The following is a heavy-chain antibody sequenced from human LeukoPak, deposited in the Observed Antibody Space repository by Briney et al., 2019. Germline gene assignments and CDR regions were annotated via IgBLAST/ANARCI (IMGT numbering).Heavy chain of an antibody. V-gene: IGHV1-46*01. CDR1: GYTFTSYY. Sequence: ASVKVSCKASGYTFTSYYMHWVRQAPGQGLEWMGIINPSGGSTSYAQKFQGRVTMTRDMSTSKVYMALSSLRSEATAVYYCARDVGEYCSSTNCYAFHYWGQGTLVTVSS. D-gene: IGHD2-2*01. CDR3: ARDVGEYCSSTNCYAFHY. J-gene: IGHJ4*02. CDR2: INPSGGST.